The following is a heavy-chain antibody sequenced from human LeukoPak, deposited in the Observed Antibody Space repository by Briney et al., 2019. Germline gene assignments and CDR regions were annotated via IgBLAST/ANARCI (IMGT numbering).Heavy chain of an antibody. CDR2: ISSSSTYK. D-gene: IGHD3-9*01. CDR1: GFTFKGFG. V-gene: IGHV3-21*01. J-gene: IGHJ1*01. Sequence: GGSLRLSCAASGFTFKGFGMNWVRQAPGKGLEWVSSISSSSTYKYYADSVKGRFTVSRDNTKNSLYLQMNSLRAEDTAVYYCARDWAPANYDILTGPPEYFQHWGQGTLVTVSS. CDR3: ARDWAPANYDILTGPPEYFQH.